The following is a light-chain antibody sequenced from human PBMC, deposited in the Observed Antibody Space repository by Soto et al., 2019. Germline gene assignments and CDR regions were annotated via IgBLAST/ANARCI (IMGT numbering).Light chain of an antibody. CDR3: QSYDSSLSGSV. CDR1: RSNIGTDYD. Sequence: QSVLTQPPSVSGAPGQRVTISCTGSRSNIGTDYDVHWYQQLPGTAPKLLIYGNSNRPSGVPDRFSGSKSGTSASLAITGLQAEDEADYYCQSYDSSLSGSVSGTGTKLTVL. V-gene: IGLV1-40*01. J-gene: IGLJ1*01. CDR2: GNS.